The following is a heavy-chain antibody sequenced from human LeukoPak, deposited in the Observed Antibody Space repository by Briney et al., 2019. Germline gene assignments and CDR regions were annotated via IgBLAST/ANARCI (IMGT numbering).Heavy chain of an antibody. CDR2: IVVGSGNT. J-gene: IGHJ4*02. D-gene: IGHD5-12*01. CDR3: AAERGYSGHDDGDRYFDY. CDR1: GFTFTSSA. Sequence: SVKVSCKASGFTFTSSAVQWVRQARGQRLEWIGWIVVGSGNTNYAQKFQERVTITRDMSTSTAYMELSSLRSEDTAVYYCAAERGYSGHDDGDRYFDYWGQGTLVTVSS. V-gene: IGHV1-58*01.